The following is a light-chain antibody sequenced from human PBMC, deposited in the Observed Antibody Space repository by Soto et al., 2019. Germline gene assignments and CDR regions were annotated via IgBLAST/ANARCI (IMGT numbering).Light chain of an antibody. CDR2: EVS. CDR3: ISYTSSSTWV. J-gene: IGLJ3*02. V-gene: IGLV2-14*01. Sequence: QSALTQPASVSGSPGQSITISCTGTSSDVGAYNYASWYQQHPGKAPKLMIYEVSNRPSGVSDRFSGSRSGNTASLTISGLQAEDESDYYCISYTSSSTWVFGGGTKLTVL. CDR1: SSDVGAYNY.